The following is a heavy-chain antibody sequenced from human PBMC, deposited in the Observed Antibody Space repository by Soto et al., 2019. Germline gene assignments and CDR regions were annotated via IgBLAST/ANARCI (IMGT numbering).Heavy chain of an antibody. CDR2: IKQDGSEK. Sequence: GGSLRLSCAASGFTFSSYWMSWVRQAPGKGLEWVANIKQDGSEKYYVDSVKGRFTISRDNAKNSLYLQMNSLRAEDTAVYYCARGLSGYSSSWRSWGNWFDPWGQGTLVTVSS. V-gene: IGHV3-7*01. D-gene: IGHD6-13*01. CDR1: GFTFSSYW. CDR3: ARGLSGYSSSWRSWGNWFDP. J-gene: IGHJ5*02.